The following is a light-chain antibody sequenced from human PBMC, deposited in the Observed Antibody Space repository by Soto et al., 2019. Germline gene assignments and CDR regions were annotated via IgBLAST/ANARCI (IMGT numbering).Light chain of an antibody. V-gene: IGLV7-46*01. Sequence: QAVVTQEPSLTVSPGGTVTLTCGSSTGDVTSAHYPSWIQQKPCHAPKTLIYDASNKHSWTPARFSGSLLGGKAALTLSGAQPEDEADYYCFLSYSGTNWVFGGGTKLTVL. CDR3: FLSYSGTNWV. CDR1: TGDVTSAHY. CDR2: DAS. J-gene: IGLJ3*02.